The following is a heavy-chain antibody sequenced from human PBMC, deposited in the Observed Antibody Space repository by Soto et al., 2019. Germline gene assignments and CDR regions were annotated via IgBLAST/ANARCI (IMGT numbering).Heavy chain of an antibody. CDR1: GFTFSSYA. D-gene: IGHD6-19*01. J-gene: IGHJ4*02. CDR2: ISYDGSNK. Sequence: HPGGSLRLSCAASGFTFSSYAMHWVRQAPGKGLEWVAVISYDGSNKYYADSVKGRFTISRDNSKNTLYLQMNSLRAEDTAVYYCARDEGVAVAGFFDYWGQGTLVTVSS. CDR3: ARDEGVAVAGFFDY. V-gene: IGHV3-30-3*01.